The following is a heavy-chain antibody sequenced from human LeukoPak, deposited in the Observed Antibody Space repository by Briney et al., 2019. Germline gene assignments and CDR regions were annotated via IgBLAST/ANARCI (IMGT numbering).Heavy chain of an antibody. CDR1: GGSFSGYY. D-gene: IGHD3-10*01. Sequence: SETLSLTCAVYGGSFSGYYWSWIRQPPGKGLEWIGEINHSGSTNYNPSLKSRVIISVDTSKNQFSLKLSSVTAADTAVYYCARGSRGYYYGSGSYYRAYNWFDPWGQGTLVTVSS. J-gene: IGHJ5*02. CDR2: INHSGST. V-gene: IGHV4-34*01. CDR3: ARGSRGYYYGSGSYYRAYNWFDP.